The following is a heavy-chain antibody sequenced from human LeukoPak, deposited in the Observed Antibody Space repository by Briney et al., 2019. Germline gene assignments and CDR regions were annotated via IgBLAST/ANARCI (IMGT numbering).Heavy chain of an antibody. Sequence: SETLSLTCSVSGDSISEYYWSWIRQPPGKGLEWIGYIYVSGNTNYNPSLKSRVTLSLDTSKNQFSLRMTSVTAADTAIYYCARDHGWSGFNWFDPWGQGTLVTVSS. CDR1: GDSISEYY. D-gene: IGHD3-3*01. V-gene: IGHV4-59*01. CDR2: IYVSGNT. J-gene: IGHJ5*02. CDR3: ARDHGWSGFNWFDP.